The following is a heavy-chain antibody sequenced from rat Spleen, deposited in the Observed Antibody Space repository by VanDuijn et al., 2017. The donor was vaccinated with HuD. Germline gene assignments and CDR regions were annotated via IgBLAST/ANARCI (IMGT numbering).Heavy chain of an antibody. D-gene: IGHD1-12*01. V-gene: IGHV5-25*01. CDR1: GFTFSNYY. J-gene: IGHJ2*01. CDR2: VSMGGTNT. Sequence: EVQLVESGGGLVQPGRSLKLSCAASGFTFSNYYMTWVRQAPTKGLEWVAYVSMGGTNTFYRDSVKDRFTISRDNAKSTLYLQMDSLRSEDTATYYCARSGEIVMLPFDYWGQGVMVTVSS. CDR3: ARSGEIVMLPFDY.